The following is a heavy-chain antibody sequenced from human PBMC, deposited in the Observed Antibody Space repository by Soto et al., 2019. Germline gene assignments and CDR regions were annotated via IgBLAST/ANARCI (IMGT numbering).Heavy chain of an antibody. Sequence: ASVKVSCKASGYTFTSYGISWVRQAPGQGLEWMGWISGYNGDTNYAQKYQGRVTMTTDTSTSTAYMELRGLRSDDTAVYYCARAPQTVAGAGIWYWGQGTLVTVS. CDR3: ARAPQTVAGAGIWY. D-gene: IGHD6-13*01. V-gene: IGHV1-18*01. CDR2: ISGYNGDT. CDR1: GYTFTSYG. J-gene: IGHJ4*02.